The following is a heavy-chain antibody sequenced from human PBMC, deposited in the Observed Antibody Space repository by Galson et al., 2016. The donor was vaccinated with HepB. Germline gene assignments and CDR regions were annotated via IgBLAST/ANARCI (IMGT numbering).Heavy chain of an antibody. CDR1: GFTFSSYW. CDR3: VRGTSDWPGVDY. J-gene: IGHJ4*02. V-gene: IGHV3-74*01. D-gene: IGHD6-19*01. Sequence: SLRLSCAASGFTFSSYWMHWVRQVPGMGLVWFSRITPDGIKTDYADSVKGRFTISRDNAKNTLYLQMNSLTVEDAAVYYCVRGTSDWPGVDYWGQGTLVTVSS. CDR2: ITPDGIKT.